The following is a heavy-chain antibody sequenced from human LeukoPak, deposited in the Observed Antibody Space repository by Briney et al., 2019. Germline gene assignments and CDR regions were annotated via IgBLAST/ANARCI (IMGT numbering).Heavy chain of an antibody. J-gene: IGHJ4*02. CDR2: IYSSGST. Sequence: SETLSLTCAVYGGSFSGYYWSWIRQPAGKGLEWIGRIYSSGSTNYNPSLKSRVSMTVDTSKNQFSLKLTSVTAADTAVYYCARGGKATVVTMWGQGILVTVSS. V-gene: IGHV4-59*10. CDR3: ARGGKATVVTM. D-gene: IGHD4-23*01. CDR1: GGSFSGYY.